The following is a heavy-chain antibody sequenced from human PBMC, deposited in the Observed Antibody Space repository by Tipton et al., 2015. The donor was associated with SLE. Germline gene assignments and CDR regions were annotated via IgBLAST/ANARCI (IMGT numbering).Heavy chain of an antibody. J-gene: IGHJ4*02. CDR2: ISSSSNSI. D-gene: IGHD3-3*01. V-gene: IGHV3-21*04. CDR1: GFTFSSFC. Sequence: SLRLSCAASGFTFSSFCMHWVRQAPGKGLEWVASISSSSNSIDYADSVKGRFNISRNKAKNTLYLQMTSLRPDDTALYYCAPFRSPGVATLPRYWCRGTLGPASS. CDR3: APFRSPGVATLPRY.